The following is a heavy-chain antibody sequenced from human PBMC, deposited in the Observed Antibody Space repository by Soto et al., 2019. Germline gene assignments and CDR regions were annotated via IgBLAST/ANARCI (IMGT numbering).Heavy chain of an antibody. CDR2: ISGSGDGT. CDR1: GFTFSSFA. CDR3: AGPGYSSQDY. D-gene: IGHD5-18*01. J-gene: IGHJ4*02. Sequence: GGSLRLSCAASGFTFSSFALSWVRQAPRKGLEWVSAISGSGDGTDYAASVKGRFTISRDNSKNTLYLQMNSLRAEDTAVYYCAGPGYSSQDYWGQGALVTVSS. V-gene: IGHV3-23*01.